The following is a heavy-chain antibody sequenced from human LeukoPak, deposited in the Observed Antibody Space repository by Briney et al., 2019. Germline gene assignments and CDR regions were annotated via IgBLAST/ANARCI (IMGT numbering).Heavy chain of an antibody. D-gene: IGHD5-18*01. CDR1: GFTFSSYG. J-gene: IGHJ4*02. CDR3: AKDLDTAMVTPGDY. Sequence: GGSLRLSCAAYGFTFSSYGMHWVRQAPGKGLEWVAVISYDGSNKYYADSVKGRFTISRDNSKNTLYLQMNSLRAEDTAVYYCAKDLDTAMVTPGDYWGQGTLVTVSS. V-gene: IGHV3-30*18. CDR2: ISYDGSNK.